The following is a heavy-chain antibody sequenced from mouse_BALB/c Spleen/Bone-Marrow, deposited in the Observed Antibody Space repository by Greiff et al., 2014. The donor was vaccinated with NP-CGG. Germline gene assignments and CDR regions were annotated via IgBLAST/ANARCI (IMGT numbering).Heavy chain of an antibody. CDR3: ARAITDAMDY. CDR1: GYAFTNYL. J-gene: IGHJ4*01. V-gene: IGHV1-54*01. D-gene: IGHD2-4*01. Sequence: VQVVESGAELVRPGPSVKVSCKGSGYAFTNYLIEWVKQRPGQGLEWIGVINSGSGGTKYNAKFKGKATLTADKSSSTAYMQLSSLTSDDSAVYFCARAITDAMDYWGQGTSVTVSS. CDR2: INSGSGGT.